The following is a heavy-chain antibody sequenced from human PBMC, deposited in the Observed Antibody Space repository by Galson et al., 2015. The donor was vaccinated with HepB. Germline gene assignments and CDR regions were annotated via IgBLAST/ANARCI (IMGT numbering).Heavy chain of an antibody. J-gene: IGHJ5*01. V-gene: IGHV3-23*01. Sequence: SLRLSCAASGFAFDGHAMSWFRQAPGRGLEWISCITGKGYSAFYADSVKGRFTVSKDNSNNMLFLQMNSLRAEDAGLYFCAKGYGLFDSWGQGILVTVSS. CDR2: ITGKGYSA. CDR3: AKGYGLFDS. D-gene: IGHD3-16*01. CDR1: GFAFDGHA.